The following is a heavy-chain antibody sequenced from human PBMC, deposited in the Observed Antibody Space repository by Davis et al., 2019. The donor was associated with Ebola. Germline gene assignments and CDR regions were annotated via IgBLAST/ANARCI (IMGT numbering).Heavy chain of an antibody. CDR3: ARSPQVAAGGTVDY. V-gene: IGHV1-2*02. CDR1: GYTFTGYY. D-gene: IGHD6-13*01. Sequence: ASVKVSCKASGYTFTGYYMHWVRQAPGQGLEWMGWINPNSGGTNYAQKFQGRVTMTRDTSTSTAYMELRSLTSDDTAFYYCARSPQVAAGGTVDYWGQGTLVTVSS. CDR2: INPNSGGT. J-gene: IGHJ4*02.